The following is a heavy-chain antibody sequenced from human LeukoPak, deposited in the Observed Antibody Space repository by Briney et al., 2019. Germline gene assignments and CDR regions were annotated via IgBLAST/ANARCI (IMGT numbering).Heavy chain of an antibody. Sequence: PGGSLRLSCAASGFSVINHFMHWVRQAPGEGLQWVSTINGAGVTYYAASVKGRFTISRDTVKNTFSLQMNNLRADDTAVYFCARLGVQGYMDVWGKGTTVTVSS. J-gene: IGHJ6*03. CDR3: ARLGVQGYMDV. D-gene: IGHD3-16*01. V-gene: IGHV3-53*01. CDR1: GFSVINHF. CDR2: INGAGVT.